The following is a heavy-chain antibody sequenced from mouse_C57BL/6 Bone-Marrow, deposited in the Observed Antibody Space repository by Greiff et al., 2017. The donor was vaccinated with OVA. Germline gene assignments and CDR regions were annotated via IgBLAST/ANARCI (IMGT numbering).Heavy chain of an antibody. CDR3: ARRGLYYPAGFAY. CDR1: GFTFSSYG. J-gene: IGHJ2*01. Sequence: EVKVVESGGDLVKPGGSLKLSCAASGFTFSSYGMSWVRQTPDKRLEWVATISSGGSYTYYPDSVKGRFTISRDNAKNTLYLQMSSLKSEDTAMYYGARRGLYYPAGFAYWGQGTTLTVAS. CDR2: ISSGGSYT. D-gene: IGHD1-1*01. V-gene: IGHV5-6*01.